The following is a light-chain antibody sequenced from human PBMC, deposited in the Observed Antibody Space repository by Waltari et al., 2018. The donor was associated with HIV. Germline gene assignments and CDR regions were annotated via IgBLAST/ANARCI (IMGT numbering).Light chain of an antibody. Sequence: QSALTQPASMSGSPGQSITIACSGTSSDVGSYNLVSWYQQHPGNVPKLIIYEVTKLPSDVSNRFSASKSGDTASLTISGLQPEDEADYYCCSYAGVDTPVVFGGGTKLTVL. CDR1: SSDVGSYNL. CDR2: EVT. J-gene: IGLJ2*01. CDR3: CSYAGVDTPVV. V-gene: IGLV2-23*02.